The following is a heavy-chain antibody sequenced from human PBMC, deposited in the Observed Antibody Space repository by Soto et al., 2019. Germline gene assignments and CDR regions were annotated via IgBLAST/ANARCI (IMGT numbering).Heavy chain of an antibody. Sequence: GASVKVSCNDSGYTFTSYGISWVRQAPGQGFAWMGWIGAYNSNTDYAQKLQGRVTMTTDTSTSTAYMELRSLRSDDTAVYYCASGGDCSSTSCQDYYYYGMDVWGQGTTGTVSS. CDR3: ASGGDCSSTSCQDYYYYGMDV. D-gene: IGHD2-2*01. CDR1: GYTFTSYG. CDR2: IGAYNSNT. V-gene: IGHV1-18*01. J-gene: IGHJ6*02.